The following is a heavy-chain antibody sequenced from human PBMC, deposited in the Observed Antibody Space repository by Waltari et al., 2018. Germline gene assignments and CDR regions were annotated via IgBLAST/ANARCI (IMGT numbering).Heavy chain of an antibody. CDR1: GYSISSGYY. CDR2: IYHSGST. CDR3: AGDPWG. D-gene: IGHD3-16*01. V-gene: IGHV4-38-2*02. Sequence: QVQLQESGPGLVKPSETLSLTCAVSGYSISSGYYWGWIRQPPGKGLEWIGSIYHSGSTYNNPSLKSRVTISVDTSKNQFSLKLSAVTAADTAVYYCAGDPWGWGQGTLVTVSS. J-gene: IGHJ4*02.